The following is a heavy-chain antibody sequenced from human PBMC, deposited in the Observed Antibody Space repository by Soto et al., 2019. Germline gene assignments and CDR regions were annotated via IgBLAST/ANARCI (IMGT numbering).Heavy chain of an antibody. V-gene: IGHV3-74*01. CDR2: IISDGSTT. J-gene: IGHJ3*02. D-gene: IGHD4-4*01. CDR1: GFTFSTYW. Sequence: EVQLVESGGGLVQRGGSLRLSCAASGFTFSTYWMHWVRQAPGKGLVWVSRIISDGSTTNDADSVKGRFTTSRDNVENMLYLQMNSLRAEDTAVYFCARAKGNSGAFDICGQGTMVTVSS. CDR3: ARAKGNSGAFDI.